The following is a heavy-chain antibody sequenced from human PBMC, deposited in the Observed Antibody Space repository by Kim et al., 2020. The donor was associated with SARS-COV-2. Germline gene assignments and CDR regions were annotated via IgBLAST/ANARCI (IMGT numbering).Heavy chain of an antibody. CDR2: IYYSGST. Sequence: SETLSLTCTVSGGSTSSYYWSWIRQPPGKGLEWIGYIYYSGSTNYNPSLKSRVTMSVDTSKKHFSLNLSSVTAADTAVYYCARLGDDSSGYYPFDYWGQG. D-gene: IGHD3-22*01. J-gene: IGHJ4*02. CDR3: ARLGDDSSGYYPFDY. V-gene: IGHV4-59*08. CDR1: GGSTSSYY.